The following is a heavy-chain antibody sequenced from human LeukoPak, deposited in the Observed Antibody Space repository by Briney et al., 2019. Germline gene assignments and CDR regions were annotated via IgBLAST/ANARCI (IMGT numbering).Heavy chain of an antibody. Sequence: PGGSLRLSCAASGCTFSSYSLNWVRQAPGKGLEWVSSISSSSSYIYYADSVKGRFTISRDNARNSLYLQMNSLRAEDTAVYYCARMISQLVMGYYYYYMDVWGKGTTVTVSS. CDR3: ARMISQLVMGYYYYYMDV. J-gene: IGHJ6*03. CDR1: GCTFSSYS. CDR2: ISSSSSYI. V-gene: IGHV3-21*01. D-gene: IGHD6-13*01.